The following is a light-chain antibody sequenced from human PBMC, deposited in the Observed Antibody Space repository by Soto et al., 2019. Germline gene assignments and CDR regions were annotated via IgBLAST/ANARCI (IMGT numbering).Light chain of an antibody. CDR2: AAF. CDR3: QQFNSYPRT. Sequence: IQLTQSPSSLSASVGDRVIITCRASQGISSYLAWYQQKPGKAPKLLVYAAFTLQSGVPSRFSGSGSGTDFTLTISSLRPEDFATYFCQQFNSYPRTFGPGTKVDIK. V-gene: IGKV1-9*01. CDR1: QGISSY. J-gene: IGKJ3*01.